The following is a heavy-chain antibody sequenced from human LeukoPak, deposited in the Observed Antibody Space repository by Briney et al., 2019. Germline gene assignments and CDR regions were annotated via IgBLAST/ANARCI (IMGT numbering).Heavy chain of an antibody. Sequence: SGGSLRLSCAASGFTFSSYEMNWVRQAPGKGLEWVSYISSSGSTIYYADSVKGRFTISRDNAKNSLYLQMNSLRAEDTAVYYCARGMSGSYHEYYFDYWGQGTLVTVSS. D-gene: IGHD1-26*01. CDR3: ARGMSGSYHEYYFDY. CDR1: GFTFSSYE. J-gene: IGHJ4*02. V-gene: IGHV3-48*03. CDR2: ISSSGSTI.